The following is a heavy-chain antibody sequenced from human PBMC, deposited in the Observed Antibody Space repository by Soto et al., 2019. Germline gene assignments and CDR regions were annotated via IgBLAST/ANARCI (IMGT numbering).Heavy chain of an antibody. Sequence: GESLKISCKGSGYSFTSYWISWVRQMPGKGLEWMGRIDPSDSYTNYSPSFQGHVTISADKSISTAYLQWSSLKASDTAMYYCARHGGAYYYDSSGYFLDYWGQGTMVTVS. D-gene: IGHD3-22*01. CDR3: ARHGGAYYYDSSGYFLDY. V-gene: IGHV5-10-1*01. CDR2: IDPSDSYT. J-gene: IGHJ4*02. CDR1: GYSFTSYW.